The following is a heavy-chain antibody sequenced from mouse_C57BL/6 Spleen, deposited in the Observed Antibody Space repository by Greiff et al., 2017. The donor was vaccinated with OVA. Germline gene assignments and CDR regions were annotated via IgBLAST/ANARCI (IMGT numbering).Heavy chain of an antibody. J-gene: IGHJ4*01. CDR3: ARPELGRGYAMDY. CDR1: GYAFSSSW. Sequence: VQLQQSGPELVKPGASVKISCKASGYAFSSSWMNWVKQRPGKGLEWIGRIYPGDGDTNYNGKFKGKATLTADKSSSTAYMQLSSLTSEDSAVYFCARPELGRGYAMDYWGQGTSVTVSS. CDR2: IYPGDGDT. V-gene: IGHV1-82*01. D-gene: IGHD4-1*01.